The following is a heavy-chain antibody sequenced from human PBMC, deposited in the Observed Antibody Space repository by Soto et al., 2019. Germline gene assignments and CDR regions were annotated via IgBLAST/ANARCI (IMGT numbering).Heavy chain of an antibody. CDR1: GYTFTGYY. D-gene: IGHD1-1*01. CDR2: INANSGGT. CDR3: ARAGLTTLEMATTF. Sequence: QVQVVQSGAEVKKPGASVKVSCKASGYTFTGYYMHWVRQAPGQGLEWMGWINANSGGTKYAQKFQGRVTMTRDASISTAYMELSRLTSADTAMYYCARAGLTTLEMATTFWGQGTLVTVSS. J-gene: IGHJ4*02. V-gene: IGHV1-2*02.